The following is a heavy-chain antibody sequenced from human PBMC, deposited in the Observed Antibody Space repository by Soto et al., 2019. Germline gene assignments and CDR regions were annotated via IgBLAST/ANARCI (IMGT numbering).Heavy chain of an antibody. V-gene: IGHV3-23*01. Sequence: LQSGGGVVQPGESLRLSCAASGFSLRDHALSWVRQAPGGGLEWVSGISGSEDRTNYADFVRGRFIISKDRAKNTLYLHMSGLRVDDTAVYFCGRTYTGGWGQGTLVTVSS. CDR1: GFSLRDHA. D-gene: IGHD3-10*01. CDR3: GRTYTGG. J-gene: IGHJ4*02. CDR2: ISGSEDRT.